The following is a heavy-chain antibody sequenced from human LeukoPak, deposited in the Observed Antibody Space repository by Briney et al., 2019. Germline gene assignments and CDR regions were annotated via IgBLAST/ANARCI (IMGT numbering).Heavy chain of an antibody. CDR1: SGSISSYY. V-gene: IGHV4-59*01. CDR2: IYYSEST. Sequence: SETLSLTCTVSSGSISSYYWSWIRQPPGKGLEWIGYIYYSESTNYNPSLKSRVTISVDTSKNQFSLKLSSVTAADTAVYYCARVGDGSNLYYFDYWGQGTLVTVSS. D-gene: IGHD5-24*01. CDR3: ARVGDGSNLYYFDY. J-gene: IGHJ4*02.